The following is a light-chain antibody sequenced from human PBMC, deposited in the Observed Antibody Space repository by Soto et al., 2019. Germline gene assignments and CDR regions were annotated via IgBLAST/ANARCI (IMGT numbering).Light chain of an antibody. Sequence: QSVLTQPPSASASLGASVTLTCTLSSGYSNYKVDWYQQRPGKGPRFVMRVGTGGIVGSKGDGIPDRFSVLGSGLNRYLTIKNSQEEDESDYHCGADHGSGSNFVSVFGGGTQLTVL. CDR2: VGTGGIVG. CDR3: GADHGSGSNFVSV. V-gene: IGLV9-49*01. CDR1: SGYSNYK. J-gene: IGLJ7*01.